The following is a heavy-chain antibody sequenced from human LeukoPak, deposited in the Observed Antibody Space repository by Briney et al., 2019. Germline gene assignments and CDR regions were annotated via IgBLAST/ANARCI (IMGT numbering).Heavy chain of an antibody. J-gene: IGHJ4*02. CDR2: ISYDGRNK. Sequence: GRSLRLSCAASGFTFSSYAMHWVRQAPGKGLKWVAVISYDGRNKYYADSVKGRFTISRDNSKNTLYLQMNSLRAEDTAVYYCAREIEQLFDYWGQGTLVTVSS. D-gene: IGHD6-19*01. V-gene: IGHV3-30*04. CDR3: AREIEQLFDY. CDR1: GFTFSSYA.